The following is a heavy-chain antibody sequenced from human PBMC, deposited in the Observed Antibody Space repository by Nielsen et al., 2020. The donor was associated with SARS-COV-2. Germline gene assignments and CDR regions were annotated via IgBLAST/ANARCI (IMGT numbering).Heavy chain of an antibody. Sequence: SETLSLTCSVSGASISSRSYYWGCTRQRPGKGLEWIGSIYHSGRTVYNPSLKSRVSMSVDTSKNQFSLKMGSVAAADTTLFYSARQRGGHGDYVGDGFDIWGQGTMVTVSS. J-gene: IGHJ3*02. CDR2: IYHSGRT. CDR1: GASISSRSYY. CDR3: ARQRGGHGDYVGDGFDI. V-gene: IGHV4-39*01. D-gene: IGHD4-17*01.